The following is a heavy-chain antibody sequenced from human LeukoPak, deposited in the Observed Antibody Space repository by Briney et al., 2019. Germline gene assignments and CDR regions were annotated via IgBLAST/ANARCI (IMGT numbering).Heavy chain of an antibody. CDR1: GFTFRGFW. D-gene: IGHD4-17*01. J-gene: IGHJ4*02. V-gene: IGHV3-74*01. Sequence: GGSLRLSCAASGFTFRGFWTHWVRQAPGKGLLWVSRINGDGSTTNYADFVKGRFTISRDNAKNTLYLQMNSLRAEDTAVYYCARDFAGDRDYWGQGTLVTVSS. CDR2: INGDGSTT. CDR3: ARDFAGDRDY.